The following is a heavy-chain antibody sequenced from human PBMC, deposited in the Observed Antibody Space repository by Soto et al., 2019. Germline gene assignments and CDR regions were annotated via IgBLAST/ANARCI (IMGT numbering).Heavy chain of an antibody. CDR1: GGYMSSSSYY. CDR2: IYYSGST. J-gene: IGHJ4*02. Sequence: SETLPLTYNVSGGYMSSSSYYWGWIRKPPGKGLEWIGSIYYSGSTYYNPSLKSRVTISVDTSKNQFSLKLSSVTAADTAVYYCASRKSYYDSSGYLLQYFDYWGQGTLVTVSS. D-gene: IGHD3-22*01. CDR3: ASRKSYYDSSGYLLQYFDY. V-gene: IGHV4-39*01.